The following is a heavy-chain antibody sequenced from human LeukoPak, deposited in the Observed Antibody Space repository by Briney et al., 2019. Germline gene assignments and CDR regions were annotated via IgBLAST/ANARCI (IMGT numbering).Heavy chain of an antibody. J-gene: IGHJ3*02. CDR2: ISAYNGNT. D-gene: IGHD6-19*01. CDR1: GYTFTSYG. CDR3: ASGRPYSSLDAFDI. V-gene: IGHV1-18*01. Sequence: ASVKVSCKASGYTFTSYGISWVRQAPGQGLEWMGWISAYNGNTNYAQKFQGRVTITADESTSTAYMELSSLRSEDTAVYYCASGRPYSSLDAFDIWGQGTMVTVSS.